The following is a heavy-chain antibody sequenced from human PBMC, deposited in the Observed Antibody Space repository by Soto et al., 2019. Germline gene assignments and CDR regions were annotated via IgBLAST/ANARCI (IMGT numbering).Heavy chain of an antibody. D-gene: IGHD5-18*01. V-gene: IGHV3-9*01. Sequence: EVQLVESGGGLVQPGRSLTRSCAASGFIFVDYAMHWVRQAQGKGLEWVSVISGNSGSLGYADSVKGRFTISRDNAKNSLYLQMNSLRAEDTALYYCATDRYSSSAYYYYGMDGWGQGTTVTVSS. CDR3: ATDRYSSSAYYYYGMDG. CDR1: GFIFVDYA. CDR2: ISGNSGSL. J-gene: IGHJ6*02.